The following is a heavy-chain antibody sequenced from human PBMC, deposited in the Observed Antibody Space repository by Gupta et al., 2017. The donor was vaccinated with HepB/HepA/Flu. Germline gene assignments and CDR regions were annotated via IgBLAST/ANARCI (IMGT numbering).Heavy chain of an antibody. J-gene: IGHJ4*02. D-gene: IGHD6-13*01. CDR1: GYSFTGQH. CDR2: INPNSGDT. V-gene: IGHV1-2*04. CDR3: ARGGGIALEFDY. Sequence: VQLVQSGAEVKKPGASVKVSCKASGYSFTGQHIHWVRQAPGQGLEWMGWINPNSGDTNYAQKFQDWVTMSRDTSISTAYMELRSLKSDDTAIYYCARGGGIALEFDYWGQGTLVTVSS.